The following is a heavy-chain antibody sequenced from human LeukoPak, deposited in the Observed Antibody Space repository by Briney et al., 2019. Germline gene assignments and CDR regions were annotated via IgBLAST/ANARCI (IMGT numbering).Heavy chain of an antibody. CDR1: GFTFSGYA. D-gene: IGHD3-10*01. CDR2: ISGSGGST. CDR3: AKDENGSGSYSDWFDP. J-gene: IGHJ5*02. Sequence: GGSLRLSCAASGFTFSGYAMSWVRQAPGKGLEWVSAISGSGGSTYYADSVKGRFTISRDNSKNTLYLQMNSLRAEDTAVYYCAKDENGSGSYSDWFDPWGQGTLVTVSS. V-gene: IGHV3-23*01.